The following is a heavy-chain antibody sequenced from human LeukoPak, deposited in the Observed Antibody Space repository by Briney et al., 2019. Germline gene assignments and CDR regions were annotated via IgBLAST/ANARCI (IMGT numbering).Heavy chain of an antibody. CDR1: GFTFSNYA. Sequence: PGGSLRVSCAASGFTFSNYAMTWVRQAPGKGLEWVSTISAGGSTYSADSVKGRFTISRDNSKNTLYLEMSSLRAEDTAIYYCAKFSSGWYEDYWGQGTLVTVSS. CDR2: ISAGGST. J-gene: IGHJ4*02. D-gene: IGHD6-19*01. CDR3: AKFSSGWYEDY. V-gene: IGHV3-23*01.